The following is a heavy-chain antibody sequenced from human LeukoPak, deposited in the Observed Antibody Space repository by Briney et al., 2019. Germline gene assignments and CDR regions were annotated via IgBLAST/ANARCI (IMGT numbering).Heavy chain of an antibody. CDR3: AKDATPGNSVYDHFDY. D-gene: IGHD5/OR15-5a*01. Sequence: PGGSLRLSCAASGFTFRIHAMSWVRQAPGKGLEWVSTIGSGDDLHYADSVKGRFTVSRDDPQNTLYLQMNSLRAEDAAIFYCAKDATPGNSVYDHFDYRGQGTLVTVSS. CDR1: GFTFRIHA. V-gene: IGHV3-23*01. CDR2: IGSGDDL. J-gene: IGHJ4*02.